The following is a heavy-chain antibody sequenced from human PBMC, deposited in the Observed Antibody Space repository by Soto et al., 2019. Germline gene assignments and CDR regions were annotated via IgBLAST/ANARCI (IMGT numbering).Heavy chain of an antibody. V-gene: IGHV4-30-2*01. D-gene: IGHD6-13*01. CDR3: ARGATAGTGLFDH. J-gene: IGHJ4*02. CDR1: GDSISSGGYS. Sequence: QLQLQESGSGLVKPSQTLSLTCAVSGDSISSGGYSWSWIRQPPGKGLEWIGYIYHSGSAHYNPSLKSRVTISVDRSKNQFSLELSSVTAADTAVYYCARGATAGTGLFDHWGQGTLVTVSS. CDR2: IYHSGSA.